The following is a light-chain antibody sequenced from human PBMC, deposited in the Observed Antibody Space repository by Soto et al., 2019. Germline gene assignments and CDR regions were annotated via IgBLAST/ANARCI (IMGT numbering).Light chain of an antibody. V-gene: IGKV1-6*01. Sequence: AIQMTQSPSSLSASVGDRVTITCRASQGIRNGLGWYQQKPGKAPKLLIYAASSSQRGVPSRFSGSGSGTDFTLTISSLQPEDFATYYCMQDYNYPWTFGQGPKVEIK. CDR2: AAS. J-gene: IGKJ1*01. CDR1: QGIRNG. CDR3: MQDYNYPWT.